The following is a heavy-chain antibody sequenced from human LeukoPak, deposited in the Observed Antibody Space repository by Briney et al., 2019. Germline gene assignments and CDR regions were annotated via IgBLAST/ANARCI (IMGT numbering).Heavy chain of an antibody. J-gene: IGHJ6*02. Sequence: GGSLRLSCAASGFTFSSYDMHWVRQGTGKALEWVSAIGTAGDTNYPGSVKGRFTISRENAKNSLYLQMNSLRAGDTAVYYCARSSPPTYDILTGYRYYYYGMDAWGQGTTVTVSS. CDR2: IGTAGDT. V-gene: IGHV3-13*01. CDR3: ARSSPPTYDILTGYRYYYYGMDA. CDR1: GFTFSSYD. D-gene: IGHD3-9*01.